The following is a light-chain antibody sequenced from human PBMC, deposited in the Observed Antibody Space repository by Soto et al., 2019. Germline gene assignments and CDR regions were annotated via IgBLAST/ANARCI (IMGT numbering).Light chain of an antibody. CDR1: QSVSSN. CDR2: DAS. V-gene: IGKV3-15*01. J-gene: IGKJ1*01. Sequence: EIVMTQSPATLSLSPGERATLSCRASQSVSSNLAWYQQKPGQAPRLLISDASTRATGIPDRFSGSGSGTEFILTITSLQSEDFAVYYCQHYNDLPLTFGQGTKVEIK. CDR3: QHYNDLPLT.